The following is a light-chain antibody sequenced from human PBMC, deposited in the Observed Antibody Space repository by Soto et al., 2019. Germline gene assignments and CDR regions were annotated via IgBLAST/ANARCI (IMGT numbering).Light chain of an antibody. Sequence: EIVLTQSPATLSLSPGERATLSCRASQSVSNNLGWYQQKPGQAPRLLIYDASNRATDIPARFSGSGSGTDFTLTINSLEPVDFAVYYCQQRSNWPRTFGQGTKLEIK. J-gene: IGKJ2*01. V-gene: IGKV3-11*01. CDR2: DAS. CDR3: QQRSNWPRT. CDR1: QSVSNN.